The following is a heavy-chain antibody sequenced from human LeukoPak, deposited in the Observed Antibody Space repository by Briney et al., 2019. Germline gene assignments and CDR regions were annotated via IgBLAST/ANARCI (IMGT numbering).Heavy chain of an antibody. CDR3: ARAGRWLHGPYYFDY. J-gene: IGHJ4*02. D-gene: IGHD5-24*01. Sequence: GSSVKVSCKASGGTFSSYAISWVRQAPEQGLEWMGRIIPIFGTANYAQKFQGRVTITTDESTSTAYMELSSLRSEDTAVYYCARAGRWLHGPYYFDYWGQGTLVTVSS. CDR1: GGTFSSYA. V-gene: IGHV1-69*05. CDR2: IIPIFGTA.